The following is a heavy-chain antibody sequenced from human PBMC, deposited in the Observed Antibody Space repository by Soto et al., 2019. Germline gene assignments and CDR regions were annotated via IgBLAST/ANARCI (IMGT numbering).Heavy chain of an antibody. CDR3: AGSPGWSYALSQLVITTFAFY. Sequence: QVQLVQSGAEVKKPGSSVKVSCKASGGTFSSYAFSWVRQAPGQGLEWMGGIIPVFGATNYAQTFQGRVTITADASTSTGYMELSSLRSEDTAVYYCAGSPGWSYALSQLVITTFAFYWGQGTLVTVSP. J-gene: IGHJ4*02. V-gene: IGHV1-69*01. CDR1: GGTFSSYA. D-gene: IGHD3-22*01. CDR2: IIPVFGAT.